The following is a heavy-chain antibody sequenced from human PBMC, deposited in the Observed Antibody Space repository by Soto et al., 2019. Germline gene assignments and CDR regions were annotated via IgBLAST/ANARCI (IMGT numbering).Heavy chain of an antibody. V-gene: IGHV3-48*01. J-gene: IGHJ4*02. CDR2: IGSDI. Sequence: EVQLVESGGGLAQPGGSLRLSCAASGFIFSSFTMNWVRQAPGKGLEWISYIGSDISYADSVKGRLTTSRDMAKNSLYLQLNSLRAEDSAVYYCVSDWSFAFDNWGQGPLVTVSS. CDR3: VSDWSFAFDN. CDR1: GFIFSSFT.